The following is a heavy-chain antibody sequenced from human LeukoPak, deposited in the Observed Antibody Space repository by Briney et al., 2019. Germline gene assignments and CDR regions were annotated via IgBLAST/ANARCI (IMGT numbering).Heavy chain of an antibody. CDR2: IIPIFGTA. D-gene: IGHD1-26*01. CDR3: AYSGSYWAPPY. J-gene: IGHJ4*02. Sequence: SVKVSCRASGGTFSSYAISWVRQAPGQGLEWMGRIIPIFGTANYAQKFQGRVTITADKSTSTAYMELSSLRSEDTAVYYCAYSGSYWAPPYWGQGTLVTVSS. V-gene: IGHV1-69*06. CDR1: GGTFSSYA.